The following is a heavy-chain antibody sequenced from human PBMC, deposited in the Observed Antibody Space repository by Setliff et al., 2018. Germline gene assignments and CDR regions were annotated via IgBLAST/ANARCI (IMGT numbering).Heavy chain of an antibody. Sequence: PGGSLRLSCAASGFTFDDYAMTWVRRAPGKGLEWVSGIRSGGGNTYYADSGKGRFTISRDKAKNSLYLQMNSLRAEDTAVYYCARDLSPYYGSGSYPYNFDYWGQGTLVTVSS. D-gene: IGHD3-10*01. CDR3: ARDLSPYYGSGSYPYNFDY. J-gene: IGHJ4*02. CDR1: GFTFDDYA. V-gene: IGHV3-20*04. CDR2: IRSGGGNT.